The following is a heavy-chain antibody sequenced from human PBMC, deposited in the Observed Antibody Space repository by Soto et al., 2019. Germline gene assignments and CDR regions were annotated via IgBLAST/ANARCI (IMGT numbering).Heavy chain of an antibody. V-gene: IGHV3-23*01. J-gene: IGHJ4*02. CDR3: NPLIAVAVFG. CDR1: GFTFSSYA. CDR2: ISGSGGST. D-gene: IGHD6-19*01. Sequence: SGFTFSSYAMSWVRQAPGKGLEWVSAISGSGGSTYYADSVKGRFTISRDNSKNTLYLQMNSLRAEDTAVYYCNPLIAVAVFGWGQGTPVTVSS.